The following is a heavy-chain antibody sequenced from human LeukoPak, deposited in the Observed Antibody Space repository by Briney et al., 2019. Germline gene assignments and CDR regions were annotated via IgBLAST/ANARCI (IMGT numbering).Heavy chain of an antibody. V-gene: IGHV3-30*03. Sequence: PGGSLRLSCAASGFTFSNHDLHWVRQAPGKGLEWVAVISYDGSNKYSADSVKGRFTISRDNSKNTLYLQMNSLRAEDTAVYYCARAKYSSRLTDYWGQGTLVTVSS. CDR3: ARAKYSSRLTDY. CDR1: GFTFSNHD. CDR2: ISYDGSNK. J-gene: IGHJ4*02. D-gene: IGHD6-13*01.